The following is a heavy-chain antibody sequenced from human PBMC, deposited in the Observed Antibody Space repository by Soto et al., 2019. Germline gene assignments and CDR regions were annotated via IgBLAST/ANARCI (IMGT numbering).Heavy chain of an antibody. CDR3: ARERGGSYIDY. CDR1: GFTFDDYA. J-gene: IGHJ4*02. CDR2: ISWNSGNI. Sequence: GGSLRLSCAASGFTFDDYAMYWVRQVLGKGLEWVSSISWNSGNIGYADSVKGRFTISRDNAKNTLYLQMNSLRAEDTAVYYCARERGGSYIDYWGQGTLVTVSS. D-gene: IGHD1-26*01. V-gene: IGHV3-9*01.